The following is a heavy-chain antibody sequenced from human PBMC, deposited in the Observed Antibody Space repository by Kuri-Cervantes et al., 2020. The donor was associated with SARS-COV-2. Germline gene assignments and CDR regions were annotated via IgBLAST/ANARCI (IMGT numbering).Heavy chain of an antibody. CDR2: INPNSGGT. D-gene: IGHD2-15*01. Sequence: ASVKVSCKASGYTFTGYYMHWVRQAPGQGLEWMGWINPNSGGTNYAQKFQGRVTMTRDTSISTAYMELSRLRSDDTAVYYCARDVCSGGSCYHYYMDVWGKGTTVTVSS. V-gene: IGHV1-2*02. CDR3: ARDVCSGGSCYHYYMDV. CDR1: GYTFTGYY. J-gene: IGHJ6*03.